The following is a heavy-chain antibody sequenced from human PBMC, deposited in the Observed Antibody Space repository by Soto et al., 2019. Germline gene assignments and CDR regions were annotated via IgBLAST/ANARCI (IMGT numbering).Heavy chain of an antibody. CDR2: MNPNSGGT. J-gene: IGHJ6*01. CDR3: ARETRRPYSNLLKLGTSYYYYGMDV. Sequence: GASVKVSYKSAVYPFTGYYIHCVRQAPGQGLEWMGWMNPNSGGTNYAQKFQGWVTMTRDTSISTAYLQWSSLKASDTAMYYCARETRRPYSNLLKLGTSYYYYGMDVWGQGTTVTVSS. D-gene: IGHD4-4*01. V-gene: IGHV1-2*04. CDR1: VYPFTGYY.